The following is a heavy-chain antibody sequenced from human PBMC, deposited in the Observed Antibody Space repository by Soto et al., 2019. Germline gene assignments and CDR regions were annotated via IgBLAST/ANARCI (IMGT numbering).Heavy chain of an antibody. J-gene: IGHJ6*02. CDR1: GGSFSGYY. CDR3: ARGRHILTGYYRDLNYGMDV. CDR2: INHSGST. Sequence: SETLSLTCAVYGGSFSGYYWSWIRPPPGKGLEWIGEINHSGSTNYNPSLKSRVTISVDTSKNQFSLKLSSVTAADTAVYYCARGRHILTGYYRDLNYGMDVWGQGTTVTVSS. D-gene: IGHD3-9*01. V-gene: IGHV4-34*01.